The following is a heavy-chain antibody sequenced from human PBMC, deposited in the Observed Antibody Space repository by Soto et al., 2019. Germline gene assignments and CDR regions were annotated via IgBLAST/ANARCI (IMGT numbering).Heavy chain of an antibody. CDR3: AKDRVGGTFYTPLAF. CDR2: ITYDGSFQ. Sequence: QVQLVESGGGVVQPGGSLRLSCQASGFNFDNYGMHWVRQAPGKGLEWVAVITYDGSFQYYADSVKGRFTISRDNSKNTLSLHLNTLNPEDTAVYNCAKDRVGGTFYTPLAFWGQGTLVTVSS. CDR1: GFNFDNYG. D-gene: IGHD1-7*01. J-gene: IGHJ4*02. V-gene: IGHV3-30*18.